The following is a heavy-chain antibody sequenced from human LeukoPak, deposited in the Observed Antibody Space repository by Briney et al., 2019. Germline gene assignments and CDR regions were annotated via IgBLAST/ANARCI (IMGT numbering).Heavy chain of an antibody. CDR3: ARQDYYDSSGYYFVDY. J-gene: IGHJ4*02. CDR2: IYYSGST. CDR1: GGSISSYY. V-gene: IGHV4-59*08. D-gene: IGHD3-22*01. Sequence: SETLSLTCTVSGGSISSYYWSWIRQPPGKGLEWIGYIYYSGSTNYNPSLKSRVTISVDTSKNQFSLKLSSVTAADTAVYYCARQDYYDSSGYYFVDYWGQGTLVTVSS.